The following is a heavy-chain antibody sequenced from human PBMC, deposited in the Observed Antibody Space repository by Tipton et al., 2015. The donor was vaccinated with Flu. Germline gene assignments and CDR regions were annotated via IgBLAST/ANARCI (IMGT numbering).Heavy chain of an antibody. CDR1: GYSISSRYY. J-gene: IGHJ4*02. V-gene: IGHV4-38-2*02. CDR3: ATTTYYYGSGSHDY. Sequence: TLSLTCTVSGYSISSRYYWGWIRQPPGKGLEWIGCVYHGGTTYYNPSLKSRVAISLDTFQNQFSLKLTSVTAADTAVYYCATTTYYYGSGSHDYWGQGTLVNVSS. D-gene: IGHD3-10*01. CDR2: VYHGGTT.